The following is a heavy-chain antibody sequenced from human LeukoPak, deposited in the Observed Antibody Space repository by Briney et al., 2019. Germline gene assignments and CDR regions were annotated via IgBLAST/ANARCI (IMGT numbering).Heavy chain of an antibody. CDR1: GFTFSSSA. D-gene: IGHD3-3*01. CDR3: AKTLDDFWSGLDY. Sequence: GSLRLSCAASGFTFSSSAMSWVRQAPGKGLEWVSAISGSGTTTYYADSAKGRFTVSRDNSKNTLFLQMNSLRAEDTAVYYCAKTLDDFWSGLDYWGKGSLVTVSP. CDR2: ISGSGTTT. J-gene: IGHJ4*02. V-gene: IGHV3-23*01.